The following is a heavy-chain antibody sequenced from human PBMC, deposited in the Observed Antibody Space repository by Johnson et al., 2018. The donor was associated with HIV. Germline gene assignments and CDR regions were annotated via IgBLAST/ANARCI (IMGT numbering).Heavy chain of an antibody. J-gene: IGHJ3*02. Sequence: EVQLVESGGGLIQPGGSLRLSCAASGFTVSTNYMTWVRQAPGKGLEWVSLIYTGGSTYYADSVKGRFTISRYNSKNTRYLQMNSLRAEDTAVYYCARDMASGAFDIWDQGTMVTVSS. CDR1: GFTVSTNY. CDR3: ARDMASGAFDI. V-gene: IGHV3-53*01. D-gene: IGHD1-1*01. CDR2: IYTGGST.